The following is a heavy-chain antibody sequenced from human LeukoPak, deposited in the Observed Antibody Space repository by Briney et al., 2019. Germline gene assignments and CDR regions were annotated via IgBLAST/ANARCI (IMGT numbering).Heavy chain of an antibody. V-gene: IGHV4-34*01. CDR3: ARMVGTYYDILTGYYKGAAYFDY. CDR2: INHSGST. J-gene: IGHJ4*02. Sequence: SETLSLTCAVYGGSFSGYYWSWIRQPPGKGLEWIGEINHSGSTNYNPSLKSRVTISVDTSRNQFSLRLSSVTAADTAVYYCARMVGTYYDILTGYYKGAAYFDYWGQGTLVTVSS. CDR1: GGSFSGYY. D-gene: IGHD3-9*01.